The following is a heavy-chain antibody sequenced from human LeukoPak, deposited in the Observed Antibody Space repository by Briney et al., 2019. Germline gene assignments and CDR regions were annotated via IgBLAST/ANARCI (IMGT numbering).Heavy chain of an antibody. D-gene: IGHD6-13*01. CDR3: ARSDLVSP. CDR2: IIPILGIA. CDR1: GGTFSSYA. V-gene: IGHV1-69*04. Sequence: EASVKVSCKASGGTFSSYAISWVRQAPGQGLEWMGRIIPILGIANYAQKFQGRVTITADKSTSTAYMELSSLRSEDTAVNYCARSDLVSPWGQGTLVPVSS. J-gene: IGHJ5*02.